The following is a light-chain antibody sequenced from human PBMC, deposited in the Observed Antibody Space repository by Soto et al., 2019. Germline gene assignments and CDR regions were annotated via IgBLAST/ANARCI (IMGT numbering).Light chain of an antibody. CDR3: QQYHNWPPQYT. J-gene: IGKJ2*01. V-gene: IGKV3D-15*01. CDR2: GAS. Sequence: EIVMTQSPATLSVSPGERATLSCRASQSVSTKLAWYQQKPGQAPRLLIYGASTRATGIPARFSGSGSGTDFSLTIDSLQSEDFAVYYCQQYHNWPPQYTFGQGTKLQIK. CDR1: QSVSTK.